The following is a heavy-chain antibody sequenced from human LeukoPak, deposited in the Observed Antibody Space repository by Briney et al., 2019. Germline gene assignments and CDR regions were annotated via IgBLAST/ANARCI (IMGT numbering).Heavy chain of an antibody. CDR2: ISSSSSTM. J-gene: IGHJ4*02. D-gene: IGHD7-27*01. CDR3: ARGEWGPPFDY. Sequence: GVSLRLSCAASGFTFSTYSMNWVRQAPGKGLEWISYISSSSSTMYYADSVKGRFTISRDNVKNSLDLQMNSLRAEDTAVYYCARGEWGPPFDYWGQGTLVTVSS. V-gene: IGHV3-48*01. CDR1: GFTFSTYS.